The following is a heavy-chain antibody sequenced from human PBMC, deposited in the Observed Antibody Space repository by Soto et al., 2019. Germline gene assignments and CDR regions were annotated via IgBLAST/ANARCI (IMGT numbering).Heavy chain of an antibody. CDR1: GGSFSGYY. D-gene: IGHD4-17*01. CDR3: ARGIDYGDYVQMNWFDP. V-gene: IGHV4-34*01. Sequence: QVQLQQWGAGLLKPSETLSLTCAVYGGSFSGYYWSWIRQPPGKGLEWIGEINHSGSTNYNPSLKSRVSISVDTSKNQFSLKLSSVTAADTAVYYCARGIDYGDYVQMNWFDPWGQGTLVTVSS. J-gene: IGHJ5*02. CDR2: INHSGST.